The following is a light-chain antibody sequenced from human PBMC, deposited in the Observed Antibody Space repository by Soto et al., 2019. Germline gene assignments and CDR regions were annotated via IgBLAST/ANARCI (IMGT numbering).Light chain of an antibody. CDR3: QQNYTYPRT. V-gene: IGKV1-39*01. Sequence: DIQMTQFPSSLSASVGDRVTITCRASQSISKYLIWYQQKQGEAPKFLIYATSILQSGVPSRFSGSGSGTDFTLTISSLQPEDFGTYHCQQNYTYPRTFGQGTRLEIK. CDR2: ATS. J-gene: IGKJ5*01. CDR1: QSISKY.